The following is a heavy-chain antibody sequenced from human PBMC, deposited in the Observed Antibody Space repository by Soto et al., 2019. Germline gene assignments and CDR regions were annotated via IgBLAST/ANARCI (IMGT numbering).Heavy chain of an antibody. J-gene: IGHJ4*02. V-gene: IGHV3-30-3*01. CDR2: ISYDGSNK. D-gene: IGHD7-27*01. Sequence: PGGSLRLSCAASGFTFSSYAMHWVRQAPGKGLEWVAVISYDGSNKYYADSVKGRFTISRDNSKNTLYLQMNSLRAEDTAVYYCARDARWGYYSDYWGKGT. CDR1: GFTFSSYA. CDR3: ARDARWGYYSDY.